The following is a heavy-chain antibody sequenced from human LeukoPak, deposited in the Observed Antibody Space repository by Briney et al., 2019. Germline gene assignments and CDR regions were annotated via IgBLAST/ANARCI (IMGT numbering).Heavy chain of an antibody. J-gene: IGHJ4*02. CDR2: IYPGDSDA. Sequence: GESLKISCKGSGSSFNSYWIGWVRPMPGKGLKWMGIIYPGDSDARYSPSFQGQVTISADKSISTAYLQWSSLKASDTAMYYCARRRDLYSGSYYPFDYWGQGTLVTVSS. CDR1: GSSFNSYW. D-gene: IGHD1-26*01. CDR3: ARRRDLYSGSYYPFDY. V-gene: IGHV5-51*01.